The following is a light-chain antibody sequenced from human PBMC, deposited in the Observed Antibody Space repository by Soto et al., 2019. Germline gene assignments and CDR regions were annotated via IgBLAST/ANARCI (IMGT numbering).Light chain of an antibody. CDR2: LGS. V-gene: IGKV2-28*01. CDR1: QNLLHSNGNNY. J-gene: IGKJ4*01. CDR3: MQALQTPLT. Sequence: VMTQSPVSLPVTPGEPASISCRSSQNLLHSNGNNYLDWYLQKPGQSPQLLIYLGSNRASGVPDRFSGSGSGTDFTLKISRVEAEDVGVYYCMQALQTPLTFGGGTKVEIK.